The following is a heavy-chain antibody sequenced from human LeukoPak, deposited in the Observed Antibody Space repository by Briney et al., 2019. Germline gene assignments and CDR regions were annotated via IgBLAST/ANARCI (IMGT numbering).Heavy chain of an antibody. V-gene: IGHV3-15*01. Sequence: GGSLRLSCAASGFTFSNAWMSWVRQAPGKGLEWVGRIKSKTDGGTTDYAAPVKGRFTISRDDSKNTLYLQMNSPKTEDTAVYYCTTDWEYNWNLYYFDYWGQGTLVTVSS. CDR2: IKSKTDGGTT. D-gene: IGHD1-7*01. CDR3: TTDWEYNWNLYYFDY. CDR1: GFTFSNAW. J-gene: IGHJ4*02.